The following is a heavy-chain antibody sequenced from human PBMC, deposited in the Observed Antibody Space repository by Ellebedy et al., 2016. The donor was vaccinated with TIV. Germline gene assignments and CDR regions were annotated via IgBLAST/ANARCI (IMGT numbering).Heavy chain of an antibody. CDR1: FYSFTSYD. CDR3: ARNRGSVLIDY. Sequence: AASVKVSCKASFYSFTSYDFSWVRQATGQGLEWMGWMNANSGNTGYAQTFQGRLSLTRNTSIITAYMELSSLRSEDTAVYYCARNRGSVLIDYWGQGTLVTVSS. CDR2: MNANSGNT. J-gene: IGHJ4*02. D-gene: IGHD2-8*01. V-gene: IGHV1-8*01.